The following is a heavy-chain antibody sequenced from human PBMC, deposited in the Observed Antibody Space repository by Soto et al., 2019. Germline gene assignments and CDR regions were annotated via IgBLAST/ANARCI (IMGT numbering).Heavy chain of an antibody. CDR2: IIPILGIA. D-gene: IGHD5-12*01. V-gene: IGHV1-69*02. J-gene: IGHJ4*02. CDR1: GGTFSSYT. CDR3: ATLAGRLSLVARRRVPFDY. Sequence: SVKVSCKSSGGTFSSYTISWVRQAPGQGLEWMGRIIPILGIANYAQKFQGRVTITADKSTSAAYMELSSLRSEDTAVYYCATLAGRLSLVARRRVPFDYWGRGTLVTVFS.